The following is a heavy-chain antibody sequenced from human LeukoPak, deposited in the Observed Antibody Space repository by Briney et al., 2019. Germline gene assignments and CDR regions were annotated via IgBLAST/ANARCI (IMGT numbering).Heavy chain of an antibody. J-gene: IGHJ4*02. CDR1: GYALSESS. D-gene: IGHD5-12*01. V-gene: IGHV1-24*01. CDR3: AKRGGTLYSGYDWGSFDY. CDR2: FDPEYVET. Sequence: ASVKVSCKVSGYALSESSIHWVRQTPGEGFEWMGGFDPEYVETTYAQKFRGRVTMTEDTSTDTAYMELINLRAEDTALYYCAKRGGTLYSGYDWGSFDYWGQGTLVTVSS.